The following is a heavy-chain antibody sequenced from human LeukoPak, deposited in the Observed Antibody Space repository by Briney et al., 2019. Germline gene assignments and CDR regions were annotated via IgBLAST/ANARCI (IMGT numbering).Heavy chain of an antibody. Sequence: PGGPLRLSCAASGFTFSSYAMSWVRQAPGKGLEWVSAISGSGGSTYYADSVKGRFTISRDNSKNTLYLQMNSLRAEDTAVYYCAKAVREGIVVVPAALNWGQGTLVTVSS. V-gene: IGHV3-23*01. D-gene: IGHD2-2*01. CDR2: ISGSGGST. J-gene: IGHJ4*02. CDR1: GFTFSSYA. CDR3: AKAVREGIVVVPAALN.